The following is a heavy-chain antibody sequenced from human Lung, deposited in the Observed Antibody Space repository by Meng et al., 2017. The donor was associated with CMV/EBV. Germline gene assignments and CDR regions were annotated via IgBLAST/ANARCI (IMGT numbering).Heavy chain of an antibody. Sequence: ASVKVYCKTSGYSFTSFGITWVRQAPGRGLEWMGWISVDNGDTNYAEDFQDRVTMTTDIYRNTAYMELWSLRFDDTAFYYCVRGGRDYRFDYWGQGTLVTVSS. CDR3: VRGGRDYRFDY. J-gene: IGHJ4*02. CDR1: GYSFTSFG. CDR2: ISVDNGDT. V-gene: IGHV1-18*01. D-gene: IGHD4/OR15-4a*01.